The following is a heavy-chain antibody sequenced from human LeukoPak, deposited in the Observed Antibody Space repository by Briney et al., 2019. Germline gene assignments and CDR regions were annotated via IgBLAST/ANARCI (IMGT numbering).Heavy chain of an antibody. CDR2: ISYDGSNK. CDR1: GLTFSSHG. D-gene: IGHD3-16*01. Sequence: GGSLRLSCTASGLTFSSHGMHWVRQAPGMGLEWVAIISYDGSNKYYTDSVKGRFTISRDNSRNTLYLQMNSLRAEDTALYYCAKVRVDAYVSPNDYWGQGTLVTVSS. V-gene: IGHV3-30*18. J-gene: IGHJ4*02. CDR3: AKVRVDAYVSPNDY.